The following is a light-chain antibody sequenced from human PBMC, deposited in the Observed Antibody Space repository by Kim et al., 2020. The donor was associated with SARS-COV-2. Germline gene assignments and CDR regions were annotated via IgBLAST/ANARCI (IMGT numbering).Light chain of an antibody. CDR3: QQYKSNPQT. CDR2: KAS. J-gene: IGKJ1*01. V-gene: IGKV1-5*03. Sequence: DIQMTQSPSTLSASVGDRVTITCRASQSISSWLAWYQQKPGKAPKLLIYKASSLESGVPSRFSGSGSGTEFTLTISSLQPDDFATYYCQQYKSNPQTFGQGTKVDIK. CDR1: QSISSW.